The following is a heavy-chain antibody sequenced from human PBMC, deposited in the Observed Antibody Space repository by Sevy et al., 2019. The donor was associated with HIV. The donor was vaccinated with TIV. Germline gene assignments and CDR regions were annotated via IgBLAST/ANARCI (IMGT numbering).Heavy chain of an antibody. J-gene: IGHJ6*02. CDR2: INYSGST. V-gene: IGHV4-39*02. CDR1: GGSISSSSYY. D-gene: IGHD4-17*01. CDR3: ARDYGGNSADYYGMDV. Sequence: SETLSLTCTVSGGSISSSSYYWGWIRPPPGKGLEWIGSINYSGSTYYNPSLKSRFTISVDTSKNQFSLKLSSVTAADTAVYYCARDYGGNSADYYGMDVWGQGTTVTVSS.